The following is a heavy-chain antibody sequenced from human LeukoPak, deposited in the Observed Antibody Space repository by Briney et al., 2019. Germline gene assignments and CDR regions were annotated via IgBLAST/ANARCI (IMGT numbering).Heavy chain of an antibody. CDR2: VNDRGST. J-gene: IGHJ4*02. CDR1: GGSIISNDNY. CDR3: ARHGDCSSSSCYVTWFDY. D-gene: IGHD2-15*01. Sequence: SETLSLTCTVSGGSIISNDNYWGWSRQSPGKGLEWIASVNDRGSTYHSTSLKSRVTISVDTSMNQFSLKLSSVTAADTAVYYCARHGDCSSSSCYVTWFDYWGQGTLVTVSS. V-gene: IGHV4-39*01.